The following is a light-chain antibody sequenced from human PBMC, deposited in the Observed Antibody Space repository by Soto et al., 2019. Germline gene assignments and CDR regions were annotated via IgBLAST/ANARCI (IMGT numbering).Light chain of an antibody. J-gene: IGLJ1*01. V-gene: IGLV2-14*01. CDR1: SSDIGGYNY. Sequence: QSVPTQPASMSGSPGQSVTISCAGTSSDIGGYNYVSWYQHHPGTAPKLIIYDVSSRPSGVSHRFSASKSGNTASLTISGLQAEDEADYYCSSFSVASPLFGTGTKLTVL. CDR2: DVS. CDR3: SSFSVASPL.